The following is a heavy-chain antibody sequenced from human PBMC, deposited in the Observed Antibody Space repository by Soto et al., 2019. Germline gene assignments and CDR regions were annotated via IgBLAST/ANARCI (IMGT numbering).Heavy chain of an antibody. CDR2: ISGSGGST. Sequence: GGSLRLSCAASGFTFSSYAMSWVRQAPGKGLEWVSVISGSGGSTYYADSMKGRFTISRDNSKNTLYLQMNSLRAEDTAVYYCAKEDKEDYYYYMDVWGKGTTVTVSS. D-gene: IGHD2-15*01. J-gene: IGHJ6*03. CDR3: AKEDKEDYYYYMDV. CDR1: GFTFSSYA. V-gene: IGHV3-23*01.